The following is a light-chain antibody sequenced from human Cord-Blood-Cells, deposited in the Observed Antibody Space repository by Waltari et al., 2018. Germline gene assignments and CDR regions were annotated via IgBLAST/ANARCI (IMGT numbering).Light chain of an antibody. CDR2: DVS. V-gene: IGLV2-14*01. CDR1: SSDVVGYTL. CDR3: SSYTSSSTVV. J-gene: IGLJ2*01. Sequence: QSALTQPASVSGSPGQSITIPCPGTSSDVVGYTLVPWYQQHPGKAPKPMIYDVSKRPSGVSNRFSGSKSGNTASLTISGLQAEDEADYYCSSYTSSSTVVFGGGTKLTVL.